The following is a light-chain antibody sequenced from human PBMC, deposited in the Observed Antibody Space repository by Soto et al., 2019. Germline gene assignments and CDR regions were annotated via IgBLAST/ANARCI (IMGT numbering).Light chain of an antibody. Sequence: QSALTKPASVSGSPGQSITISCTGTSSDVGGYNYVSWYQQHSGKAPKLMIYEVTNRPSGVSNRFSGSKSGNTASLTISGLQAEDEADYYGSSYTSSSTLDVFGTGTKLTVL. CDR3: SSYTSSSTLDV. V-gene: IGLV2-14*01. CDR1: SSDVGGYNY. J-gene: IGLJ1*01. CDR2: EVT.